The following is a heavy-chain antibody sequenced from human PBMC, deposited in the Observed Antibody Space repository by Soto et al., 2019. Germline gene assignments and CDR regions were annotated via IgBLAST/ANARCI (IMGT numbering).Heavy chain of an antibody. V-gene: IGHV3-23*01. D-gene: IGHD2-8*02. CDR2: ISASGGST. CDR1: GFTSSSCA. CDR3: ATPGLGTGRYFFHD. Sequence: EVQLLDSGGGLVQPGGSLRLSGVASGFTSSSCAMRWVRQAPGKGLEWVSGISASGGSTYYADSVKGRVTIARDNSKNPLYLQMTRLRAEDTAVYYCATPGLGTGRYFFHDWGQGTLVTVSS. J-gene: IGHJ4*02.